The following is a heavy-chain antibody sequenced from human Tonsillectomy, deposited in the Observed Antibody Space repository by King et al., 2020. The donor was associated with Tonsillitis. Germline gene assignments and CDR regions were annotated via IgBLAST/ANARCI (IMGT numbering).Heavy chain of an antibody. CDR3: ARGYYYDSSGYGY. Sequence: QLVQSGGGLVKPGGSLRLSCAASGFTFSSYTMNWVRQAPGKGLEWVSSISRSSSYIYYADSVKGRFTISRDNAKNSLYLQMNSLRAEDTAVYYCARGYYYDSSGYGYWGQGTLVTVSS. CDR2: ISRSSSYI. D-gene: IGHD3-22*01. V-gene: IGHV3-21*01. J-gene: IGHJ4*02. CDR1: GFTFSSYT.